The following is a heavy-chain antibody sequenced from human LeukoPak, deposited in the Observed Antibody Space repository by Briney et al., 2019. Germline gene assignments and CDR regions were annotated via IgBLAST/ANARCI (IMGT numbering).Heavy chain of an antibody. J-gene: IGHJ6*02. CDR1: GYTFTGYY. V-gene: IGHV1-2*02. Sequence: ASVKVSCKASGYTFTGYYMHWVRQAPGQGLEWMGWINPNGGGTNYAQKFQGRVTMTRDTSISTAYMELSSLRSEDTAVYYCARRYFDWLSYYYYYYGMDVWGQGTTVTVSS. CDR3: ARRYFDWLSYYYYYYGMDV. D-gene: IGHD3-9*01. CDR2: INPNGGGT.